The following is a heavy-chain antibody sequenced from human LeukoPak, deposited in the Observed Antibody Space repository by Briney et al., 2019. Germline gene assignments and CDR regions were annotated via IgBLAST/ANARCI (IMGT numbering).Heavy chain of an antibody. Sequence: GGSLRLSCAASGFTFSSYGMRWVRQAPGKGLEWVAVISYDGSNKYYADSVKGRFTISRDNSKNTLYLQMNSLRAEDTAVYYCAKDPYSSGWRFFDYWGQGTLVTVSS. CDR1: GFTFSSYG. CDR3: AKDPYSSGWRFFDY. D-gene: IGHD6-19*01. CDR2: ISYDGSNK. V-gene: IGHV3-30*18. J-gene: IGHJ4*02.